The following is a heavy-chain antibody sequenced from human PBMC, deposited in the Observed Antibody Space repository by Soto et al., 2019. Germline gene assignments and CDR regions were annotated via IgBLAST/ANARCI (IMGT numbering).Heavy chain of an antibody. D-gene: IGHD1-26*01. CDR3: ARLGAGVYSSFDY. J-gene: IGHJ4*02. CDR2: IIPIFGTA. V-gene: IGHV1-69*12. CDR1: GGTFSSYA. Sequence: QVQLVQSGAEVKKPGSSLKVSCKASGGTFSSYAISWVRQAPGQGLEWMGGIIPIFGTADYAQKFQGRVTIAADESTSTAYMELSSLRSEDTAVYYCARLGAGVYSSFDYGGQGTLVTVSS.